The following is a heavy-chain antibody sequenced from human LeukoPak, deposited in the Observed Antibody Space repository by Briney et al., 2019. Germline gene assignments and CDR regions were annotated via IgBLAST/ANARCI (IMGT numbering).Heavy chain of an antibody. CDR3: VGEVMGDAFDI. D-gene: IGHD3-16*01. J-gene: IGHJ3*02. CDR2: INKDRRVQ. CDR1: GFTSTNFW. Sequence: GGSLRLSCTDSGFTSTNFWVNWVRQAPGKGPEWVANINKDRRVQQYVGSVRGRFTISRDNAKNSVHLQMNRLRDEDTAIYYCVGEVMGDAFDIWGQGTRVAVSS. V-gene: IGHV3-7*01.